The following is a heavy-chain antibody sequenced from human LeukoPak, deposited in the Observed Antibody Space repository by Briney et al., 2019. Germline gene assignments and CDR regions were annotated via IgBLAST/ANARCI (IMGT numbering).Heavy chain of an antibody. J-gene: IGHJ6*03. CDR1: GFTFSSYA. CDR3: AKDPVAAAGTFYYMAV. V-gene: IGHV3-23*01. D-gene: IGHD6-13*01. Sequence: GGSLRLSCAASGFTFSSYAMSWVRQAPGKGLEWVSAISGSGGSTYYADSVKGRFTISRDNTKNTLYLEINSLRPDDTGIYYCAKDPVAAAGTFYYMAVWGKGTTVTVSS. CDR2: ISGSGGST.